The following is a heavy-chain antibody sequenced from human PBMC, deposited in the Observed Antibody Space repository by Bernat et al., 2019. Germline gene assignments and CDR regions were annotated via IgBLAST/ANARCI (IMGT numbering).Heavy chain of an antibody. V-gene: IGHV1-69*02. J-gene: IGHJ6*02. CDR2: IIPILGIA. CDR3: ARVGCGGDCYYYYGMDV. D-gene: IGHD2-21*02. Sequence: QVQLVQSGAEVKKPGSSVKVSCKASGGTFSSYTISWVRQAPGQGLEWMGRIIPILGIANYAQKFKGRVTITADKSTSTAYMELSSLRSEDTAVYYCARVGCGGDCYYYYGMDVWGQGTTVTVSS. CDR1: GGTFSSYT.